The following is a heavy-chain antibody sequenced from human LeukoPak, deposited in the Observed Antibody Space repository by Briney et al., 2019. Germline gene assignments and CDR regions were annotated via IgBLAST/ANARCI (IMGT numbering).Heavy chain of an antibody. CDR2: IYPGDSDT. CDR3: ARRYYGSGSYYTWFDP. D-gene: IGHD3-10*01. Sequence: GESLKISCKGSGYSFTSYWIGWVRQMPGKGLEWMGIIYPGDSDTRYSPSFQGQVTISADKSISNAYLQWSSLKASDTAMYYCARRYYGSGSYYTWFDPWGQGTLVTVSS. J-gene: IGHJ5*02. V-gene: IGHV5-51*01. CDR1: GYSFTSYW.